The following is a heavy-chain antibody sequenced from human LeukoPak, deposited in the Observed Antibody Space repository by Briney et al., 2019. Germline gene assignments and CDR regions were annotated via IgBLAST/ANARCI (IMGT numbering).Heavy chain of an antibody. CDR3: AKSPKSPAISMVRGVSSYNYYMDV. Sequence: GGSLRLSCAASGITFSNYGMHWVRQAPGKGLEWVAFIRYDGSNKYYADSVKGRFTISRDNSKNTLYLQMNSLRVEDTAFYYCAKSPKSPAISMVRGVSSYNYYMDVWGKGTTVTISS. J-gene: IGHJ6*03. CDR1: GITFSNYG. CDR2: IRYDGSNK. D-gene: IGHD3-10*01. V-gene: IGHV3-30*02.